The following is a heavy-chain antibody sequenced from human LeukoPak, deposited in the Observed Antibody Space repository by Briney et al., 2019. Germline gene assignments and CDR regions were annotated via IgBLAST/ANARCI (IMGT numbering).Heavy chain of an antibody. CDR3: ARDYYDSSGYDLDY. Sequence: GGSLRLSCAASGFTFSSYSMNWVRQAPGKGLEWVSSISSSSSFIYYADSVKGRFTISRDNAKNSLYLQMNSLRAEDTVVYYCARDYYDSSGYDLDYWGQGTLVTVSS. D-gene: IGHD3-22*01. J-gene: IGHJ4*02. V-gene: IGHV3-21*01. CDR1: GFTFSSYS. CDR2: ISSSSSFI.